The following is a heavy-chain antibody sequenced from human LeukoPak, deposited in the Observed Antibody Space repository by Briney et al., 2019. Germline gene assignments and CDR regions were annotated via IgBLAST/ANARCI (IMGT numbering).Heavy chain of an antibody. CDR3: AINLGYCSGGSCYEQVDY. J-gene: IGHJ4*02. CDR2: IDPHSGDT. V-gene: IGHV1-2*02. CDR1: GYTFNAYY. Sequence: GASVKVSCKASGYTFNAYYIQWVRQAPGQALEWMGWIDPHSGDTNYAQKFQGRVTMTRDTSITTVYMELRSLRSDDTAVYYCAINLGYCSGGSCYEQVDYWGQGTLVTVSS. D-gene: IGHD2-15*01.